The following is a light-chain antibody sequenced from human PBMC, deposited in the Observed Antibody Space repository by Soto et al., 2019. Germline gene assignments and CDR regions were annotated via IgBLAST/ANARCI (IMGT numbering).Light chain of an antibody. CDR1: SSNIGSNT. CDR3: AAWDDSLNGLV. J-gene: IGLJ1*01. V-gene: IGLV1-44*01. Sequence: QSVLTQPPSASGTPGQRVTISCSGSSSNIGSNTVNWYQQVPGTAPKLLIYNNNQRPSGVADRFSGSKSGTSASLAISGLQSEDEADYYCAAWDDSLNGLVFGAGTKLTVL. CDR2: NNN.